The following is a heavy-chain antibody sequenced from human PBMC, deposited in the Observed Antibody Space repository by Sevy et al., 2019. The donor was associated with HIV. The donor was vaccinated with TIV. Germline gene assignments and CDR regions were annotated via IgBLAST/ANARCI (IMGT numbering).Heavy chain of an antibody. CDR2: IIPIFGTA. Sequence: ASVKVSCKASGGTFSSYAISWVRQAPGQGLEWMGGIIPIFGTANYAQKFQGRVTITADESTSTAYMELSSLRSEDTAVYYCARDPAPYYYDSSGRDWGLWGQGTLVTVSS. J-gene: IGHJ4*02. CDR3: ARDPAPYYYDSSGRDWGL. D-gene: IGHD3-22*01. CDR1: GGTFSSYA. V-gene: IGHV1-69*13.